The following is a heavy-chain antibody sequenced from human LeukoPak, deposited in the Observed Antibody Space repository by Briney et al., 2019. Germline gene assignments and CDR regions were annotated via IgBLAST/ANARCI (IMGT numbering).Heavy chain of an antibody. CDR2: LTNSGGSGGVT. CDR3: AKAMSTDHYDSRGFYRVDFDS. D-gene: IGHD3-22*01. CDR1: GFTFSTYA. Sequence: QLGGSLRLSCAASGFTFSTYAMSWVRQAPGKGLEWVSALTNSGGSGGVTYYAGSVKGRFIISRDNSKSTLYLQLSSLRAEDTAVYYCAKAMSTDHYDSRGFYRVDFDSWGQGTLVTVSS. J-gene: IGHJ4*02. V-gene: IGHV3-23*01.